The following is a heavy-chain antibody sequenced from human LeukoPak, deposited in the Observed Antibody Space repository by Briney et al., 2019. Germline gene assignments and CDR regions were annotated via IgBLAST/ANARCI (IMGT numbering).Heavy chain of an antibody. V-gene: IGHV3-30*02. CDR3: ARRSGIAVAGAFDY. CDR2: IRYDGSYT. J-gene: IGHJ4*02. Sequence: GGSLRLSCEASGFTFSSYDMHWVRQAPGKGLEWVAFIRYDGSYTYYADSVKGRFTISRDNSKNTLYLQMNSLRAEDTAVYYCARRSGIAVAGAFDYWGQGTLVTVSS. CDR1: GFTFSSYD. D-gene: IGHD6-19*01.